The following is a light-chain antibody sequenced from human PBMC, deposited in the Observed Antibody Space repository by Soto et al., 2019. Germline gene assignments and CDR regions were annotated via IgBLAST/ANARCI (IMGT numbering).Light chain of an antibody. V-gene: IGKV1-5*03. J-gene: IGKJ2*01. CDR2: KAS. CDR1: QSISSW. CDR3: QQYNSYSPMYT. Sequence: DIQMTQSPSTLSASVADRVTITCRASQSISSWLAWYQQKPGKAPKLLIYKASSLESGVPSRFSGSGSGTKFTLTISSLQPDDFATYYCQQYNSYSPMYTFGQGTKVDIK.